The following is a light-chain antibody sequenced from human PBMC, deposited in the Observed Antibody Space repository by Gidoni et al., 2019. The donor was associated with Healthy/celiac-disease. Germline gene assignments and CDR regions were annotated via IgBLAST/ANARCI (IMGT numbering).Light chain of an antibody. Sequence: SSELTQDPAVSVALGQTVRITCKGDSLRSYYASWYQQKPGQAPVLVIYGKNNRPSGIPDLFSGSSSGNTASLTITGAQAEDEADYYCNSRDSSGNLVVFGGGTKLTVL. CDR1: SLRSYY. CDR2: GKN. V-gene: IGLV3-19*01. J-gene: IGLJ2*01. CDR3: NSRDSSGNLVV.